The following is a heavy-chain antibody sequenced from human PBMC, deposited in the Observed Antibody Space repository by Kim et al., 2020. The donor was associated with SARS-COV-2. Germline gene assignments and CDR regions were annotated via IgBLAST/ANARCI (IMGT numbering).Heavy chain of an antibody. CDR3: ARVGQEDYDFPQYYFDY. D-gene: IGHD3-3*01. CDR2: IYYSGST. Sequence: ETLSLTCTVSGGSISSYYWSWIRQPPGKGLEWIGYIYYSGSTNYNPSLKSRVTISVYTSKNQFSLKLSSVTAADTAVYYCARVGQEDYDFPQYYFDYWGQGTLVTVSS. V-gene: IGHV4-59*01. CDR1: GGSISSYY. J-gene: IGHJ4*02.